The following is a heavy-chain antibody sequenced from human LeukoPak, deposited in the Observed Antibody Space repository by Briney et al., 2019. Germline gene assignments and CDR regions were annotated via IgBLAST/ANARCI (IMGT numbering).Heavy chain of an antibody. D-gene: IGHD1-1*01. CDR3: AREKIGTGTILGKDYYYMDV. CDR2: IYHSGST. J-gene: IGHJ6*03. V-gene: IGHV4-38-2*02. Sequence: KASETLSLTCTVSGYSISSGYYWGWIRQPPGKGLGWIGSIYHSGSTYYNPSLKSRVTISVDTSKNQFSLKLSSVTAADTAMYYCAREKIGTGTILGKDYYYMDVWGKGTTVTVSS. CDR1: GYSISSGYY.